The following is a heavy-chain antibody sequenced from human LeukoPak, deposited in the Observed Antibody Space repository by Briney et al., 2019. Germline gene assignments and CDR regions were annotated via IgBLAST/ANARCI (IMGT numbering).Heavy chain of an antibody. D-gene: IGHD3-3*01. V-gene: IGHV3-7*01. CDR1: GFTFSSYW. CDR3: AKSIRFLEWLRFDY. Sequence: PGGSLRLSCAASGFTFSSYWMSWVRQAPGKGLEWVANIKQDGSEKYYVDSVKGRFTISRDNAKNSLYLQMNSLRAEDTAVYYCAKSIRFLEWLRFDYWGQGTLVTVSS. CDR2: IKQDGSEK. J-gene: IGHJ4*02.